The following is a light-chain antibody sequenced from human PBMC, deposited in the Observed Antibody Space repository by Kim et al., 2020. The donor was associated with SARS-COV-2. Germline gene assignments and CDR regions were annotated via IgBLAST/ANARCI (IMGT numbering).Light chain of an antibody. CDR3: NSRDSSDNVV. CDR2: GKN. J-gene: IGLJ2*01. Sequence: SSELTQDPAVSVALGQTVRITCQGDSLRSYYATWYQQKPGQAPIIVIYGKNIRPSGITDRFSGSSSGNTASLTITGTQAGDEADYYCNSRDSSDNVVFGG. CDR1: SLRSYY. V-gene: IGLV3-19*01.